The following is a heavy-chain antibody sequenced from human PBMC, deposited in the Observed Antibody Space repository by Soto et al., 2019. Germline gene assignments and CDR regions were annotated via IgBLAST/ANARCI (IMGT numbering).Heavy chain of an antibody. CDR1: GFTFSSYS. CDR3: ARELGVRGEYCSSTSCYHTPRWFDP. CDR2: ISSSSSTI. V-gene: IGHV3-48*02. J-gene: IGHJ5*02. Sequence: GGSLRLSCAASGFTFSSYSMNWVRQAPGKGLEWVSYISSSSSTIYYADSVKGRFTISRDNAKNSLYLQMNSLRDEDTAVYYCARELGVRGEYCSSTSCYHTPRWFDPWGQGTLVTVSS. D-gene: IGHD2-2*01.